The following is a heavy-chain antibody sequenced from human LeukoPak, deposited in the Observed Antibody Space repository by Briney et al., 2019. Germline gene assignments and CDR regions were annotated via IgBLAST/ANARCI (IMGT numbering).Heavy chain of an antibody. J-gene: IGHJ6*02. V-gene: IGHV3-30-3*01. Sequence: PGGSLRLSCAASGFTFSSYAMHWVRQAPGKGLEWVAVISYGGSNKYYADSVKGRFTISRDNSKNTLYLQMNSLRAEDTAVYYCARDGGDIVVVPAADYYYYYGMDVWGQGTTVTVSS. D-gene: IGHD2-2*01. CDR2: ISYGGSNK. CDR1: GFTFSSYA. CDR3: ARDGGDIVVVPAADYYYYYGMDV.